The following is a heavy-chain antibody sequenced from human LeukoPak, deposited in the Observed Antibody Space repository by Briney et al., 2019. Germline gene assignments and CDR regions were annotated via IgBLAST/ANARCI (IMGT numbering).Heavy chain of an antibody. J-gene: IGHJ4*02. D-gene: IGHD3-22*01. V-gene: IGHV4-59*11. CDR1: GGPISSHH. Sequence: PSETLSLTCTVSGGPISSHHWSWIRQPSGKGLEWIGYIYYTGSTNYNPSLKSRVTISVDTSKKQFSLKLSSVTAADTAVYYCAREPAGPYYYDSSGQTGYFDYWGQGALVTVSS. CDR2: IYYTGST. CDR3: AREPAGPYYYDSSGQTGYFDY.